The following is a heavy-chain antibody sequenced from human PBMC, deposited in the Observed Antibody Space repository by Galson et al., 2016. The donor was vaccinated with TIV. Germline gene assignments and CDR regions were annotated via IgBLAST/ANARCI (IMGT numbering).Heavy chain of an antibody. V-gene: IGHV5-51*02. J-gene: IGHJ4*02. D-gene: IGHD3-3*01. CDR1: GYSFSTYW. Sequence: QSGAEVKKPGESLKISCKGSGYSFSTYWTAWVRQMPGKGMEWMGNTYPADSDTKYSPSFHGQVTISPDKSITTAYLQWTSLKASDTAMYYCARGSGTIFGLARPIDYWGQGTLVTVSS. CDR2: TYPADSDT. CDR3: ARGSGTIFGLARPIDY.